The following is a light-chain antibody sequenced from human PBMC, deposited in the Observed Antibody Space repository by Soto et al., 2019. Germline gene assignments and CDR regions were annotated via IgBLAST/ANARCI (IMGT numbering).Light chain of an antibody. CDR1: QSVSSN. J-gene: IGKJ5*01. CDR2: GAS. CDR3: QQLFDWPMIP. Sequence: ETLLTLYPSALSVSPEERATLSCRASQSVSSNLAWYQQKPGQAPRLLIYGASTRATGIPARFSGSGSGTDFTLTISSLEPEDFGVFYCQQLFDWPMIPFGQGTRLEIK. V-gene: IGKV3D-15*01.